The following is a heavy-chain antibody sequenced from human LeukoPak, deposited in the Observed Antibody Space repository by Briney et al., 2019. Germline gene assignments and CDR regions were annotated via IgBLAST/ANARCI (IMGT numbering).Heavy chain of an antibody. CDR2: LHTTGST. CDR1: GDSISSYY. D-gene: IGHD3/OR15-3a*01. V-gene: IGHV4-4*07. Sequence: PSETLSLTCTVSGDSISSYYWSWIRQPAGKGLEWIGRLHTTGSTDYNPPLKSRVTISVDTSKNHFSLRVTSVTAADTAVYYCARGVEDWYYFDYWGQGTLVTVSS. CDR3: ARGVEDWYYFDY. J-gene: IGHJ4*02.